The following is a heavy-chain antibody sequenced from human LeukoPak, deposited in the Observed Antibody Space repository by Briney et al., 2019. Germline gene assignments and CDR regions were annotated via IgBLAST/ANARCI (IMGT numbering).Heavy chain of an antibody. D-gene: IGHD2-21*01. CDR2: MYYSGSS. CDR3: ARVIGTRTFDY. V-gene: IGHV4-39*07. Sequence: SETLSLTCTVSGGSITSSSYYWGWIRQPPGKGLEWIGTMYYSGSSYYNPSLKSRVTLSVDTSKNQFSLKMNSVTAADTAVYYCARVIGTRTFDYWGQGTLVTVSS. J-gene: IGHJ4*02. CDR1: GGSITSSSYY.